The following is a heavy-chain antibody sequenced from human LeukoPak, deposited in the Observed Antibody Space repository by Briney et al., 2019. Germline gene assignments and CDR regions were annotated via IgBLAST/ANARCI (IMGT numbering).Heavy chain of an antibody. CDR3: ATGGSSSAYYYYYGMDV. Sequence: ASVKVSCKASGYTFTSHGISWVRQAPGQGLEWMGWISAYNGNTKYAQMLQGRVTMTTDTTTSTVYMELRSLRSDDAAVYYCATGGSSSAYYYYYGMDVWGQGTTVTVSS. D-gene: IGHD6-6*01. CDR1: GYTFTSHG. CDR2: ISAYNGNT. J-gene: IGHJ6*02. V-gene: IGHV1-18*01.